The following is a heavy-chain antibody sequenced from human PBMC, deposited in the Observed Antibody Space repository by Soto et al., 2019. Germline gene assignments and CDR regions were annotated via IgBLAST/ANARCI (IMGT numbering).Heavy chain of an antibody. D-gene: IGHD3-16*02. V-gene: IGHV1-69*06. J-gene: IGHJ4*02. CDR1: GGTFSSYA. CDR2: IIPIFGTA. CDR3: AREMITFVGVIVKGSCTFDY. Sequence: QVQLVQSGAEVKKPGSSVKVSCKASGGTFSSYAISWVRQAPGQGLEWMGGIIPIFGTANYAQKFQGRVTITADKSTSTAYMELSSLRSDDTAVYYCAREMITFVGVIVKGSCTFDYWGQGTLVTVSS.